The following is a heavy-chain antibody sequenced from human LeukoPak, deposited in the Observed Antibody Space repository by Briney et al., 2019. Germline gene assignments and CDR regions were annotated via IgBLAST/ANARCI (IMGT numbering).Heavy chain of an antibody. CDR3: ARRSRNYVGWFDP. J-gene: IGHJ5*02. V-gene: IGHV4-4*09. CDR1: GGSISSYY. CDR2: IYTSGST. D-gene: IGHD1-7*01. Sequence: SETLSLTCTVSGGSISSYYWSWIRQPPGKGLEWIGYIYTSGSTNYNPSLKSRVTISVDTSKNQFSLKRSSVTAADTAVYYCARRSRNYVGWFDPWGQGTLVTVSS.